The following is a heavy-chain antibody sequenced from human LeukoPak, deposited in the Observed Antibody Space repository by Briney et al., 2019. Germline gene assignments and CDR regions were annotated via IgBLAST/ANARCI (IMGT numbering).Heavy chain of an antibody. CDR2: INPNSGGT. CDR3: ARAEGPSCSFDY. Sequence: ASVKVSCKASGYAFTGCYMHWMRQAPGQGLEWMGWINPNSGGTNYAQKFQGRVTMTRGTSISTAYMELSRLRTDDTAVYYCARAEGPSCSFDYWGQGTLVTVSS. D-gene: IGHD2-15*01. V-gene: IGHV1-2*02. J-gene: IGHJ4*02. CDR1: GYAFTGCY.